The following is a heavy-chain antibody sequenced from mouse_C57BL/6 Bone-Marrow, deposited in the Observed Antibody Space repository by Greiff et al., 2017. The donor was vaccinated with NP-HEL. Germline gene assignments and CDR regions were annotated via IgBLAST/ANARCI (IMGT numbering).Heavy chain of an antibody. CDR1: GYTFTSYG. D-gene: IGHD1-1*01. CDR2: IYPRSGNT. J-gene: IGHJ1*03. Sequence: VKLMESGAELARPGASVKLSCKASGYTFTSYGISWVKQRTGQGLEWIGEIYPRSGNTYYNEKFKGKATLTADKSSSTAYMELRSLTSEDSAVYFCARRGSTVVARYWYFDVWGTGTTVTVSS. V-gene: IGHV1-81*01. CDR3: ARRGSTVVARYWYFDV.